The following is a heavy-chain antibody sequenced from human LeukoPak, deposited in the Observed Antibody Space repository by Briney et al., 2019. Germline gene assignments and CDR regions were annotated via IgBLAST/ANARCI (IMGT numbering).Heavy chain of an antibody. V-gene: IGHV3-64*01. CDR2: ISSNGGST. J-gene: IGHJ6*03. CDR3: ARRGTMIVAVITMWTYYMDV. CDR1: GFTFSSYA. Sequence: GGSLRLSCAASGFTFSSYAMHWVRQAPGKGLEYVSAISSNGGSTYYANSVKGRFTISRDNSKNTLYLQMGSLRAEDMAVYYCARRGTMIVAVITMWTYYMDVWGKGTTVTVSS. D-gene: IGHD3-22*01.